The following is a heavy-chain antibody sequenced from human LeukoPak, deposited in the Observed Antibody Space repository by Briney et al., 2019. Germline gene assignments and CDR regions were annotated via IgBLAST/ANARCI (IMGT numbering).Heavy chain of an antibody. Sequence: GGSLRLSCAASGFTVSSNYMTWVRQAPRKGLEWVSIIYSGGSTYYADSVKGRFTISRDNSKNTLYLQMNSLRAEDTAVYYCARDLPYYEKRLPKNWYFDLWGRGTLVTVSS. V-gene: IGHV3-66*01. CDR3: ARDLPYYEKRLPKNWYFDL. CDR1: GFTVSSNY. D-gene: IGHD3-22*01. J-gene: IGHJ2*01. CDR2: IYSGGST.